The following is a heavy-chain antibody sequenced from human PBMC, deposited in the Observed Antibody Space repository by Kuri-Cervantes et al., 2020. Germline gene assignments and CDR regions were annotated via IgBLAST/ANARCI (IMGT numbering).Heavy chain of an antibody. V-gene: IGHV4-34*01. Sequence: SETLSLTCAVYGGSFSGYYWSWIRQPPGKGLEWIGEINHRGSTNYNPSLKSRVPISVDTSKNQFSLKLSSVTAADTAVYYCARADPDCSSASCYLPSGRHYYYYYMDVWGKGTTVTVSS. CDR2: INHRGST. D-gene: IGHD2-2*01. CDR3: ARADPDCSSASCYLPSGRHYYYYYMDV. CDR1: GGSFSGYY. J-gene: IGHJ6*03.